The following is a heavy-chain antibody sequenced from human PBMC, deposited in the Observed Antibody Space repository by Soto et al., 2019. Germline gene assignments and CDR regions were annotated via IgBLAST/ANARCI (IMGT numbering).Heavy chain of an antibody. D-gene: IGHD6-19*01. CDR2: INKDGTEK. CDR3: MAGTGWTGDY. Sequence: EVQLVESGGDLVQPGGSLRLSCGVSGITFSNHYMTWVRQAPGKGLEWVANINKDGTEKNYVDSVKGRFTISRDNAKNSLYLQMNSLRVEDAAVYYCMAGTGWTGDYWGQGTLVTVSS. CDR1: GITFSNHY. J-gene: IGHJ4*02. V-gene: IGHV3-7*02.